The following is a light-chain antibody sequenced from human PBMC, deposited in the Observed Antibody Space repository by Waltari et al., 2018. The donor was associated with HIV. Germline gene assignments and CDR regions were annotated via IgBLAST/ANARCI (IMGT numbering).Light chain of an antibody. Sequence: QSALTPPDSVSGSPGQSLTISCTGTNRNIGFFNLVSWYRQYPGKAPQLIIYGVTSRPSGISSRFSGSKSGNTASLTISGLQVDDEADYYCNSYASDDTVVFGGGTKLTVL. CDR2: GVT. CDR1: NRNIGFFNL. J-gene: IGLJ3*02. CDR3: NSYASDDTVV. V-gene: IGLV2-23*02.